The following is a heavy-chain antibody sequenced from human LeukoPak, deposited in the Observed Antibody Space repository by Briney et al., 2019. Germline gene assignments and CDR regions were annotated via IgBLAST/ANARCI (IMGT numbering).Heavy chain of an antibody. CDR3: ESDNSNKGGELPKNSDY. Sequence: SEALSLTCAVSGYSISSGYYWGWIRQPPGKGLEWIGSIYHSGSTYYNPSLKSRVSISVDTSKNQFSMMLSTVTAADTAVYYWESDNSNKGGELPKNSDYWGQGTLVTVSS. CDR1: GYSISSGYY. V-gene: IGHV4-38-2*01. D-gene: IGHD1-7*01. J-gene: IGHJ4*02. CDR2: IYHSGST.